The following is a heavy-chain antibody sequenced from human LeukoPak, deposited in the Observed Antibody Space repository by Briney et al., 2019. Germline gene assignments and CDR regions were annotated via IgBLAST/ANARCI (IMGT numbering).Heavy chain of an antibody. Sequence: GGSLRLSCAASGFAFKNAWMSWVRQAPGKGLEWVSAISGSGGSTYYADSVKGRFTISRDNSKNTLYLQMNSLRAEDTAVYYCAKDLVLRYFDWFFFDYWGQGTLVTVSS. CDR2: ISGSGGST. D-gene: IGHD3-9*01. CDR1: GFAFKNAW. CDR3: AKDLVLRYFDWFFFDY. V-gene: IGHV3-23*01. J-gene: IGHJ4*02.